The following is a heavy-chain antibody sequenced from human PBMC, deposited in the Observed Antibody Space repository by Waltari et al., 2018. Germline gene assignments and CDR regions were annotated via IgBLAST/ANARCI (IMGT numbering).Heavy chain of an antibody. CDR3: ARDPDIVASYYMDV. J-gene: IGHJ6*03. D-gene: IGHD5-12*01. CDR2: ISSSSSYI. V-gene: IGHV3-21*01. CDR1: GFTFSSYS. Sequence: EVQLVESGGGLVKPGGSLRLSCAASGFTFSSYSMNWVRQAPGKGLEWVSSISSSSSYIYYADSVKGRFTISRDNAKNSLYLQMNSLRAEDTAVYYCARDPDIVASYYMDVWGKGTTVTVSS.